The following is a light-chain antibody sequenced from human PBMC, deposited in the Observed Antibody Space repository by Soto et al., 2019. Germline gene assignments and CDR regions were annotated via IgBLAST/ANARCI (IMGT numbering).Light chain of an antibody. CDR3: QQYENYWT. CDR1: QTISSW. V-gene: IGKV1-5*01. CDR2: DAS. Sequence: DIQMTQSPPTLPASVGDRVTITCRASQTISSWLDWYQQKPGKAPKLLIYDASSLESGAPSRFSGSGSGTEFTLTISSLQREDFGIYYCQQYENYWTFGQGTKVDIK. J-gene: IGKJ1*01.